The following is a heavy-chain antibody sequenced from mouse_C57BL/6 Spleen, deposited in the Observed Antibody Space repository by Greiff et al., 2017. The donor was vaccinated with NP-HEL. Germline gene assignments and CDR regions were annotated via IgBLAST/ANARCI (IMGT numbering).Heavy chain of an antibody. Sequence: QVQLQQPGAELVKPGASVKLSCKASGYTFTSYWMHWVKQRPGQGLEWIGMIYPNSGSTNYNEKFKSKATLTVDKSSSTAYMQLSSLTSEDSAVYYCARMILYDYDDFDYWGQGTTLTVSS. CDR1: GYTFTSYW. CDR3: ARMILYDYDDFDY. D-gene: IGHD2-4*01. V-gene: IGHV1-64*01. CDR2: IYPNSGST. J-gene: IGHJ2*01.